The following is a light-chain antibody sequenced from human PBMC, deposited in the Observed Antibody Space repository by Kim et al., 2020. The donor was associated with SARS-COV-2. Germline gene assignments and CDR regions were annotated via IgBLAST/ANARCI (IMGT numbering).Light chain of an antibody. Sequence: LSPGESATLSCRASQSVSSYLAWYQQKPGQAPRLLIYDASNRATGIPARFSGSGSGTDFTLTISSLEPEDFAVYYCQQCNSWPLTFGGGTKVDIK. CDR2: DAS. V-gene: IGKV3-11*01. CDR3: QQCNSWPLT. CDR1: QSVSSY. J-gene: IGKJ4*01.